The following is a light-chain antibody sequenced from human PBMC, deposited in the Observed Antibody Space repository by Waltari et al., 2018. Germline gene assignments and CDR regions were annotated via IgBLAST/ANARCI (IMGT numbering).Light chain of an antibody. CDR1: SGHSSYG. V-gene: IGLV4-69*01. Sequence: QPVLTQSPSASASLGASVKLTCTLSSGHSSYGVAWPQHHPEKGPRFLMKLNSDGGHDKGDGIPDRFSGSSSGAERYLTISGLQSEDEADYYCQTWGTGPLVFGGGTKLTVL. CDR2: LNSDGGH. CDR3: QTWGTGPLV. J-gene: IGLJ3*02.